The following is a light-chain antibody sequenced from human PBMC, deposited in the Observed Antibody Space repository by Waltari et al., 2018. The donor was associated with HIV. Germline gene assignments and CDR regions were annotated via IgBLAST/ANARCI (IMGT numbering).Light chain of an antibody. J-gene: IGLJ2*01. V-gene: IGLV1-40*01. Sequence: QSVLTQPPSVSGAPGQRVTISCTGSSSNIGAGYDVHWYQQVPGTAPKLLIFGNSNRPSGVPDRFSGSKSATSASLASTGLQAEDEADYYCQSYDSSLTVVIFGGGTKLTVL. CDR1: SSNIGAGYD. CDR3: QSYDSSLTVVI. CDR2: GNS.